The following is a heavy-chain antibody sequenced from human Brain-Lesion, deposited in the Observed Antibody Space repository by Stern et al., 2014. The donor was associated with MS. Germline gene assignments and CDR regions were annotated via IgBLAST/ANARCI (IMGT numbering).Heavy chain of an antibody. Sequence: DQLVESGPGLVKPSQTLSLSCTVSGGSISSGGYYWSWIRQPAGKGLEWIGRIFNSGSTSYNPSLKSRVTISKNTAQNQFFPRLNSMTAADTAVYYCARGRVVPGFQYYATDVWGQGTTVIVSS. D-gene: IGHD2-2*01. CDR3: ARGRVVPGFQYYATDV. CDR1: GGSISSGGYY. J-gene: IGHJ6*02. CDR2: IFNSGST. V-gene: IGHV4-61*02.